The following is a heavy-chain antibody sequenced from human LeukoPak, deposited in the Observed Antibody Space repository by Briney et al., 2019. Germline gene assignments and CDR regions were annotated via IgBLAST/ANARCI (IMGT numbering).Heavy chain of an antibody. J-gene: IGHJ1*01. CDR3: ATGGSSWYRNFQH. CDR1: GFTFSSYG. Sequence: GGSLRLSCAASGFTFSSYGMHWVRQAPGKGLEWVAVISYDGSNKYYADSVKGRFTISRDNSKNTLYLQMNSLRAEDTAVYYCATGGSSWYRNFQHWGQGTLVTVSS. D-gene: IGHD6-13*01. V-gene: IGHV3-30*03. CDR2: ISYDGSNK.